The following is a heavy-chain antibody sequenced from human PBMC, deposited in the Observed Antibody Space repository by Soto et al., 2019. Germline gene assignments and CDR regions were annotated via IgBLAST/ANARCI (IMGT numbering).Heavy chain of an antibody. CDR3: ARDGRIAVAGTHGMDV. Sequence: QVQLQQSGPGLVKPSQTLSLTCAISGDSVSSNSAAWNWIRQSPSRGLESLGRTYYRSKWNNDYAVSVKSRITINPDTSKNQFSLQLNSVTPEDTAVYYCARDGRIAVAGTHGMDVWGQGTTVTVSS. CDR1: GDSVSSNSAA. J-gene: IGHJ6*02. D-gene: IGHD6-19*01. V-gene: IGHV6-1*01. CDR2: TYYRSKWNN.